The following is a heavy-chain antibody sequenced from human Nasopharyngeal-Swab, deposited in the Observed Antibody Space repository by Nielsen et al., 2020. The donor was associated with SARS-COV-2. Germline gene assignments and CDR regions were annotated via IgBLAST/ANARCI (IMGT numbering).Heavy chain of an antibody. J-gene: IGHJ4*02. CDR1: GDTCTSYD. CDR2: MNPNSGNT. V-gene: IGHV1-8*01. CDR3: VRPRYCSAASCDRHSGVGLFDY. Sequence: ASVKVSCKASGDTCTSYDSNWVRQATGQGREGVGWMNPNSGNTGYAQKFQGRVTMTRDNSITTAYMELSSLRSEDTAVYYCVRPRYCSAASCDRHSGVGLFDYWGQGILVTVSS. D-gene: IGHD2-8*02.